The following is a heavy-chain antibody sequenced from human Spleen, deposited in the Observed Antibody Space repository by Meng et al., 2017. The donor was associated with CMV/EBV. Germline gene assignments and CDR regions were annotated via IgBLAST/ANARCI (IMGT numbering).Heavy chain of an antibody. CDR1: GFTFINYA. Sequence: GESLKISCAASGFTFINYAMHWVRQAPGKGLECVACISYDGSKRYYADSVKGRFTISRDISNNMLYLQMNSLRAEDTALYYCTRAPDGFDIWGQGTMVTVSS. J-gene: IGHJ3*02. V-gene: IGHV3-30*04. CDR2: ISYDGSKR. CDR3: TRAPDGFDI.